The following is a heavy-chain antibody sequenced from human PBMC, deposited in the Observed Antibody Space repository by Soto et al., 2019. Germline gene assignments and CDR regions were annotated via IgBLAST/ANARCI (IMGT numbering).Heavy chain of an antibody. Sequence: QVQLVQSGAEVKKPGASVKVSCKASGYTFTSYGISWVRQAAGQGLEWMGWISAYNGNTNYAQKLQGRVTMTTDTFTSTAYMELRSLRSDDTAVYYCARDLGFYDSSGQYCGLNYSFDYWGQGTLVTVSS. CDR1: GYTFTSYG. CDR2: ISAYNGNT. CDR3: ARDLGFYDSSGQYCGLNYSFDY. V-gene: IGHV1-18*01. D-gene: IGHD3-22*01. J-gene: IGHJ4*02.